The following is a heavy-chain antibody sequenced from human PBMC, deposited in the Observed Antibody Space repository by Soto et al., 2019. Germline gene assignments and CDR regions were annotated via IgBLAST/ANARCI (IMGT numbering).Heavy chain of an antibody. D-gene: IGHD3-9*01. J-gene: IGHJ6*02. CDR3: AREHPEDYDIWTGYYGLGYYYGMDV. Sequence: QVQLVESGGGVVQPGRSLRLSCAASGFTFSSYAMHWVRQAPGKGLEWVAVISYDGSNKYYADSVKGRFTISRDNSKNTLYLQMNSLRAEDTAVYYCAREHPEDYDIWTGYYGLGYYYGMDVWGQGTTVTVSS. CDR2: ISYDGSNK. V-gene: IGHV3-30-3*01. CDR1: GFTFSSYA.